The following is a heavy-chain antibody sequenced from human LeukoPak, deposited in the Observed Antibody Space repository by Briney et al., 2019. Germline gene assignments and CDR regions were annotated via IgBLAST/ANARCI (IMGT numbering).Heavy chain of an antibody. CDR2: ISSSSSYI. D-gene: IGHD3-22*01. CDR3: ARGEYYYDSSGNYKLDY. Sequence: PGGPLRLSCAASGFTFSSYSMNWVRQAPGKGLEWVSSISSSSSYIYYADSVKGRFTISRDNAKNSLYLQMNSLRAEDTAVYYCARGEYYYDSSGNYKLDYWGQGTLVTVSS. CDR1: GFTFSSYS. J-gene: IGHJ4*02. V-gene: IGHV3-21*01.